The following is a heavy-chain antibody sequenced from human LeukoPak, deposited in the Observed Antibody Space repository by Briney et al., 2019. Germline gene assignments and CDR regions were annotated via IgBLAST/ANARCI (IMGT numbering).Heavy chain of an antibody. CDR3: ARGGGSITGTTGYFDY. D-gene: IGHD1-7*01. CDR2: IIPIFGTA. Sequence: SVKVSCKASGGTFSSYAISWVRQAPGQGLERMGGIIPIFGTANYAQKFQGRVTITTDESTSTAYMELSSLRSEDTAVYYCARGGGSITGTTGYFDYWGQGTLVTVSS. J-gene: IGHJ4*02. CDR1: GGTFSSYA. V-gene: IGHV1-69*05.